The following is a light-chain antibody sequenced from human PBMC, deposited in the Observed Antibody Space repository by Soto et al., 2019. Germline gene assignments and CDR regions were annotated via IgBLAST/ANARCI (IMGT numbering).Light chain of an antibody. Sequence: SYELTQPPSVSVAPGKTARITCGGNNSGSKSVHWYQQKPGQAPVRVIYYDSDRPSGIAERFSGSNSGNTATLTISRVEAGDEADYYCQVWDSSSDHVVFGGGTKLTVL. CDR1: NSGSKS. J-gene: IGLJ2*01. V-gene: IGLV3-21*04. CDR2: YDS. CDR3: QVWDSSSDHVV.